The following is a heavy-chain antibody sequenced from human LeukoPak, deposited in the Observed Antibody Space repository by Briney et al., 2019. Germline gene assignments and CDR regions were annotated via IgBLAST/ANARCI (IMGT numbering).Heavy chain of an antibody. Sequence: SETLSLTCAVYGGSFSGYYWSWIRQPPGKGLEWIGEINHSGSTNYNPSLKSRVTISVDTYKNQFSLKLSSVTAADTAVYYCARGYGSGTDYWGQGTLVTVSS. V-gene: IGHV4-34*01. CDR2: INHSGST. J-gene: IGHJ4*02. D-gene: IGHD3-10*01. CDR1: GGSFSGYY. CDR3: ARGYGSGTDY.